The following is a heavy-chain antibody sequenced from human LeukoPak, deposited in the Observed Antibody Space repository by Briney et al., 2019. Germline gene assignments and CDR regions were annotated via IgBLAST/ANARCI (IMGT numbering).Heavy chain of an antibody. CDR2: INPNSGGT. CDR3: ARGRYFDWLFWGNWFDP. D-gene: IGHD3-9*01. Sequence: GASVKVSCXASGYTFTGYYMHWVRQAPGQGLEWMGWINPNSGGTNYAQKFQGRVTMTRDTSISTAYMELSRLRSDDTAVYYCARGRYFDWLFWGNWFDPWGQGTLVTVSS. CDR1: GYTFTGYY. V-gene: IGHV1-2*02. J-gene: IGHJ5*02.